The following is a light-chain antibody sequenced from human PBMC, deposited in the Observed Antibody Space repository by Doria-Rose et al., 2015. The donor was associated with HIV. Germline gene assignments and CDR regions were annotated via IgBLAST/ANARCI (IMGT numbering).Light chain of an antibody. V-gene: IGLV3-1*01. Sequence: GLTQPPSLSVSPGQTASITCSGDKLGDKYACWYQQKSGQSPVLVIYQNNKRPPGIPERFSGSNSGNTATLTISGTQAMDEADYYCQAWDSTTVVFGGGTKLTVL. J-gene: IGLJ2*01. CDR3: QAWDSTTVV. CDR1: KLGDKY. CDR2: QNN.